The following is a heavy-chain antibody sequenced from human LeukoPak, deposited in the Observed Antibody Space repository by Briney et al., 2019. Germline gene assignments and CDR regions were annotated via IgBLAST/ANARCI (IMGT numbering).Heavy chain of an antibody. V-gene: IGHV3-23*01. CDR2: ISGSGVT. CDR3: AKDHLRWAFDY. J-gene: IGHJ4*02. D-gene: IGHD4-23*01. CDR1: GFTFSSYG. Sequence: GGSLRLSCAASGFTFSSYGMHWVRQAPGKGLEWVSGISGSGVTYYADSVKGRFTISRDNSKNTLYLQMNSLRAEDTAIYYCAKDHLRWAFDYWGQGTLVTVSS.